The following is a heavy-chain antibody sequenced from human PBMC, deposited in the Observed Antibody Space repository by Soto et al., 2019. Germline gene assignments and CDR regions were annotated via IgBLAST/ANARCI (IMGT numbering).Heavy chain of an antibody. CDR2: IYPGDSEA. CDR3: ARHGLHGSDWDGLDV. V-gene: IGHV5-51*01. Sequence: GESLKISCKGSGYSFGTYWIGWVRQMPGKGLESMGIIYPGDSEAKYSPSFQGQVTISADKSISTAYLQWSSLRASDTAMYYCARHGLHGSDWDGLDVWGQGTTVTVSS. CDR1: GYSFGTYW. J-gene: IGHJ6*02. D-gene: IGHD3-9*01.